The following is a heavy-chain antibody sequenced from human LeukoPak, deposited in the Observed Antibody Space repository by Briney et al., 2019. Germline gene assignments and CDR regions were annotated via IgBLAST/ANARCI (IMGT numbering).Heavy chain of an antibody. J-gene: IGHJ4*02. CDR1: GFTFSSYA. Sequence: PGGSLRLSCAASGFTFSSYAMSWVRQAPGKGLEWVSAISGSDDNTYYADSVKGRFTISRDNSKNTLYLQLNSLRAEDTAVYYCAKDTRGYSYGTFDYWGQGTLVTVSS. CDR2: ISGSDDNT. D-gene: IGHD5-18*01. CDR3: AKDTRGYSYGTFDY. V-gene: IGHV3-23*01.